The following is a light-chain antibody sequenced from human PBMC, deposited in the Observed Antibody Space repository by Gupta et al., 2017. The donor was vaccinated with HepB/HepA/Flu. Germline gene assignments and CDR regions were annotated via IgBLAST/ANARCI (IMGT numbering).Light chain of an antibody. CDR3: QLWDTHSDHRWV. J-gene: IGLJ2*01. CDR1: NIGLRR. V-gene: IGLV3-21*04. Sequence: SYVLTQPPSVSVAPGATAPIPCGADNIGLRRVDWYWVRPGQAPKLVIYYDVDRPSGVPERFSGSNSENTATLTISGVEAGDEADYYCQLWDTHSDHRWVFGGGTKLTVL. CDR2: YDV.